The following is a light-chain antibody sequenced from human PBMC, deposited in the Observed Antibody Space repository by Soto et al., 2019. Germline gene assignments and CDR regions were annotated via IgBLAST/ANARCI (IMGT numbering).Light chain of an antibody. CDR1: QGISSY. J-gene: IGKJ5*01. Sequence: AILMTQSPSSFSASTGDRVTITCRASQGISSYLAWYQQKPGKAPKLLIYAASTLQSGVPSRFSGSGSGTDVTLTISCLQSEDFATYYCQQYYSYPITFGQGTRLEIK. CDR2: AAS. CDR3: QQYYSYPIT. V-gene: IGKV1-8*01.